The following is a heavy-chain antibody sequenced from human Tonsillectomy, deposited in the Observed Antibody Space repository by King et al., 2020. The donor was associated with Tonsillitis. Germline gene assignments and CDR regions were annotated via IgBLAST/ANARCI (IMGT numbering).Heavy chain of an antibody. D-gene: IGHD3-3*01. CDR2: INYSGTT. J-gene: IGHJ4*02. V-gene: IGHV4-34*01. CDR1: GGSFSGYY. Sequence: VQLQQWGAGLLKPSGTLSLTCAVYGGSFSGYYWSWIRQPPGKGLEWIGQINYSGTTNYSPSLKSRVMISVDTSKKQFSLNLTSVTAADTAVYYCARGSLQFLAWLSQSNYFDYWGQGTLVTVSS. CDR3: ARGSLQFLAWLSQSNYFDY.